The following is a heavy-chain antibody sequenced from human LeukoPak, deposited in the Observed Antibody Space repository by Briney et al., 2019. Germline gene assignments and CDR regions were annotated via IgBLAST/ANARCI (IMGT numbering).Heavy chain of an antibody. Sequence: SETLSLTCTVSGYSISGGYYWGWIRQPPGKGLEWIGSIYHSGSTYYNPSLKSRVTISVDTSKNQFSLELSSVTAADTAVYYCARVYDSSGYYFWGQGTLVPVSS. CDR3: ARVYDSSGYYF. CDR2: IYHSGST. J-gene: IGHJ4*02. CDR1: GYSISGGYY. D-gene: IGHD3-22*01. V-gene: IGHV4-38-2*02.